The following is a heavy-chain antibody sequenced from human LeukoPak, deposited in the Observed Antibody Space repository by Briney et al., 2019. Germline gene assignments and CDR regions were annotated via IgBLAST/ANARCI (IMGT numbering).Heavy chain of an antibody. V-gene: IGHV3-30*04. CDR1: GFTFSSYA. CDR2: IPYDGSNK. Sequence: PGGSLRLSCAASGFTFSSYAMHWVRQAPGKGLEWVAVIPYDGSNKYYADSVKGRFTISRDNSKNTLYLQMNSLRAEDTAVYYCARDKGAFDIWGQGTMVTVSS. J-gene: IGHJ3*02. CDR3: ARDKGAFDI.